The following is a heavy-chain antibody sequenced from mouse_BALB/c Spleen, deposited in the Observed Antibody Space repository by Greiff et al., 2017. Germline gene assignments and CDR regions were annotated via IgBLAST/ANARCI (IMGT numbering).Heavy chain of an antibody. J-gene: IGHJ2*01. V-gene: IGHV14-4*02. CDR2: IDPENGDT. Sequence: EVQLQQSGAELVRSGASVKLSCTASGFNIKVYYMHWVKQRPEQGLEWIGWIDPENGDTEYAPKFQGKATMTADTSSNTAYLQLSSLTSEDTAVYYCHAAPGGNPYDSWGRGTARAVPS. D-gene: IGHD1-1*02. CDR1: GFNIKVYY. CDR3: HAAPGGNPYDS.